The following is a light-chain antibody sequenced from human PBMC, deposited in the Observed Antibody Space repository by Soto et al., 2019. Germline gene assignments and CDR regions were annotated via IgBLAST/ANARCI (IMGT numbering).Light chain of an antibody. Sequence: DIQMTQSPSSLSASVGDRVTITCRASQGIRNELGWYQQKPGRAPKRLIYGVSNLQSGVPSRFSGSASGTEFTLTISSLQPEDSATYYCLQHNTYPWTLGQGTKVEVK. CDR1: QGIRNE. J-gene: IGKJ1*01. V-gene: IGKV1-17*01. CDR3: LQHNTYPWT. CDR2: GVS.